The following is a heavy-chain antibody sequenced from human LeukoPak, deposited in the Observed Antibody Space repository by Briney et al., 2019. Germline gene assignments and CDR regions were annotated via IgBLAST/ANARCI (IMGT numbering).Heavy chain of an antibody. D-gene: IGHD3-22*01. CDR3: AKVVYDSSGYYFYY. Sequence: PGGSLRLSCAASGFTFSSYAMSWVRQAPGKGLEWVSAISGSGGSSYYADSVKGRFAISRDNSKNTLYLQMNSLRAEDTAVYYCAKVVYDSSGYYFYYWGQGTLVTVSS. J-gene: IGHJ4*02. CDR2: ISGSGGSS. V-gene: IGHV3-23*01. CDR1: GFTFSSYA.